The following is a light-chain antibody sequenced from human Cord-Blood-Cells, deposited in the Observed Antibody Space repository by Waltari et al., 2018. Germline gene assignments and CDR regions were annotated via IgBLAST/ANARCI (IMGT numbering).Light chain of an antibody. J-gene: IGKJ4*01. CDR3: QQYNNWPPLT. CDR1: QSVSSN. Sequence: EIVMTQSPATLSVSPGERATISCRASQSVSSNLAWYQQKPGQAPRLLIYGASTRGTGIPARFSGSGSGTEFTLTISSLQSEDFAVYYCQQYNNWPPLTFGGGTKVEIK. CDR2: GAS. V-gene: IGKV3-15*01.